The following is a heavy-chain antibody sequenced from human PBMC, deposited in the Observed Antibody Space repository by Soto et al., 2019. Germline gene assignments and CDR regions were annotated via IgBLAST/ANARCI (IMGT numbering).Heavy chain of an antibody. CDR3: AHRVLRTVFGLVTTTAIYFDF. CDR2: IYWDDDK. Sequence: KESGPTVVSPTETLTLTCRFSGFSLTPSGVGVGWIRQSPGKAPEWLALIYWDDDKRYSASLKSRLTITKDTSKNQVVLTVSDLDPTDTATYYCAHRVLRTVFGLVTTTAIYFDFWGQGTPVAVSS. J-gene: IGHJ4*02. D-gene: IGHD3-3*01. CDR1: GFSLTPSGVG. V-gene: IGHV2-5*02.